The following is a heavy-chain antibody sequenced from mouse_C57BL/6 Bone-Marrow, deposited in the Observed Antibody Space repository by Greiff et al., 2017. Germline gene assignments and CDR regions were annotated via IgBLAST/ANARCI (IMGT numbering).Heavy chain of an antibody. CDR2: ISSGGSYT. V-gene: IGHV5-6*01. CDR3: ARHVGVRGVY. Sequence: EVKLVESGGDLVKPGGSLKLSCAASGFTFSSYGMPWVRQTPDKRLEWVATISSGGSYTYYPDSVKGRFTISRDNAKNTLYLQMSSLKSEDTAMYYCARHVGVRGVYWGQGASVTVSS. D-gene: IGHD2-5*01. J-gene: IGHJ4*01. CDR1: GFTFSSYG.